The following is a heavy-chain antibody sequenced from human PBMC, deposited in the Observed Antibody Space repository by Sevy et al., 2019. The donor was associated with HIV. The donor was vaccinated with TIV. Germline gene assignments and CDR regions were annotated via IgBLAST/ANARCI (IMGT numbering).Heavy chain of an antibody. CDR1: GFTFSDSW. CDR2: INQAGSDK. CDR3: AGGGFLSRY. J-gene: IGHJ4*02. D-gene: IGHD2-15*01. V-gene: IGHV3-7*01. Sequence: GGSLRLSCAASGFTFSDSWMTWVRQGPGKGLEWVANINQAGSDKYYVDSMRGRFTISRENAKNSLYLQMNSLRVEDTALYYCAGGGFLSRYWGQGSLVTVSS.